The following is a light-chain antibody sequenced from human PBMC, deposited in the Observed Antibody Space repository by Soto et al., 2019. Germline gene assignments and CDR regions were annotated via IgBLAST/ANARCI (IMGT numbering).Light chain of an antibody. V-gene: IGKV1-5*01. CDR2: DAS. J-gene: IGKJ5*01. CDR1: QTISIW. CDR3: QQYNSYPIT. Sequence: DIQMTQSPSSLSGTVGDRVTITCRASQTISIWLAWYQQKPGKAPKLLIYDASNLESGVPSRFSGSGSGTEFTLTISSLQPDDFATYYCQQYNSYPITFGQGTLLEIK.